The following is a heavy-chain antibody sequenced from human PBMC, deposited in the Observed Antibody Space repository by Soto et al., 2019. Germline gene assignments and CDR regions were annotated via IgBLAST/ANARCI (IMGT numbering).Heavy chain of an antibody. CDR3: GRRAHSDFCYRVV. J-gene: IGHJ6*03. V-gene: IGHV3-64*01. CDR1: GCTLSGYA. D-gene: IGHD3-3*02. CDR2: ISSNGVGT. Sequence: EVQLAESGGGLAQPGGSLRLSCAASGCTLSGYAMDLGRQFPGKGLVYVSGISSNGVGTYYSHSVQGRFTFSRDTHKNTVYLQMCGVNPGDMAGSYCGRRAHSDFCYRVVLGEGTTVTVS.